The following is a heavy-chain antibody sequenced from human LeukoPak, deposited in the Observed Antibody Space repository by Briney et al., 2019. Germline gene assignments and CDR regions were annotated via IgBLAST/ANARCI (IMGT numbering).Heavy chain of an antibody. D-gene: IGHD3-22*01. CDR2: ISRSSSYI. CDR1: GFTFSSYS. CDR3: ARGPYDSSGYDTYYYYYMDV. V-gene: IGHV3-21*01. J-gene: IGHJ6*03. Sequence: GGSLRLSCAASGFTFSSYSMNWVRQAPGKGLEWVSSISRSSSYIYYADSVKGRFTISRDNAKNSLYLQMNSLRAEDTAVYYCARGPYDSSGYDTYYYYYMDVWGKGTTVTISS.